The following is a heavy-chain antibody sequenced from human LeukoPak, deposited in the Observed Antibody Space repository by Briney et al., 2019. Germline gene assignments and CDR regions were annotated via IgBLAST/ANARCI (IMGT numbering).Heavy chain of an antibody. J-gene: IGHJ5*02. CDR3: ARDSYDILTFDP. CDR2: INPSGGST. D-gene: IGHD3-9*01. Sequence: ASVKVSCKASGYTITSYAMNWVRQAPGQGLEWMGIINPSGGSTSYAQKFQGRVTMTRDTSTSTVYMELSSLRSEDTAVYYCARDSYDILTFDPWGQGTLVTVSS. V-gene: IGHV1-46*01. CDR1: GYTITSYA.